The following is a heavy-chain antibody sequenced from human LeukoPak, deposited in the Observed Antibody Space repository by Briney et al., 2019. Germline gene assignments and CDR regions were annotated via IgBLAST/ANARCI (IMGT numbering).Heavy chain of an antibody. CDR2: FSTSGST. CDR1: GGSISSHY. Sequence: SETLSLTCTVSGGSISSHYWSWIRQPAGKGLEWIGRFSTSGSTNYNPSLKSRVTMSVDTSKNQFSLKLSSVTAADTAVYYCARGFRFCSGGSCFIFDYWGQGTLVTVSS. V-gene: IGHV4-4*07. D-gene: IGHD2-15*01. J-gene: IGHJ4*02. CDR3: ARGFRFCSGGSCFIFDY.